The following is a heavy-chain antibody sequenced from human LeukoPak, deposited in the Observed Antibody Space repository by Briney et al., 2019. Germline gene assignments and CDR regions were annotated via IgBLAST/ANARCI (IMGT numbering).Heavy chain of an antibody. CDR3: AKLPYYYDSSGYLDY. CDR1: GFTFSSYA. V-gene: IGHV3-23*01. D-gene: IGHD3-22*01. CDR2: ISGSGGST. J-gene: IGHJ4*02. Sequence: GGSLRLSCAASGFTFSSYAMSWVRQAPGKGLEWVSAISGSGGSTYYADSVKGWFTISRDNSKNTLYLQMNSLRAEDTAVYYCAKLPYYYDSSGYLDYWGQGTLVTVSS.